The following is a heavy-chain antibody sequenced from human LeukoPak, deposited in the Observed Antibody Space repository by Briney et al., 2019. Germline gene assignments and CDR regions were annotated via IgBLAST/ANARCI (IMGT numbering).Heavy chain of an antibody. CDR1: GFTFSSYS. V-gene: IGHV3-21*01. CDR2: ISSSSSYI. Sequence: GGSLRLSCAASGFTFSSYSMNWVRQAPGKGLEWVSSISSSSSYIYYADSVKGRFTISRDNAKSSLYLQMNSLRAEDTAVYYCARAVDYDILTEYYFDYWGQGTLVTVSS. D-gene: IGHD3-9*01. CDR3: ARAVDYDILTEYYFDY. J-gene: IGHJ4*02.